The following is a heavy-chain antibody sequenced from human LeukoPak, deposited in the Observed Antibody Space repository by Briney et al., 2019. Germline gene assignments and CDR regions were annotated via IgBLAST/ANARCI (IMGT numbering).Heavy chain of an antibody. V-gene: IGHV4-39*01. CDR3: ATSGWYLLPGIY. D-gene: IGHD6-19*01. J-gene: IGHJ4*02. CDR1: GGSLSSTNYY. CDR2: IYYSGST. Sequence: SETLSLTCTVSGGSLSSTNYYWGWIRQPPGKGLEWIGSIYYSGSTYYNPSLKSRVTISVDTSKNQFSLKLSSVTAADTAVFYCATSGWYLLPGIYWGQGTLVTVSS.